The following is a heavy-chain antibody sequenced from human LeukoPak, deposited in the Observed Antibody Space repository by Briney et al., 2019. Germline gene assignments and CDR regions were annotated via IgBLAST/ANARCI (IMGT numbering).Heavy chain of an antibody. V-gene: IGHV3-23*01. CDR3: AKDRSRYSGYDPRSYYFDY. Sequence: GGSLRLSCVASGFSFSSYAMSWVRQAPGKGLEWVSAISGSGGSTYYADSVKGRFTISRDNSKNTLYLQVNSLRTEDTAVYYCAKDRSRYSGYDPRSYYFDYWGQGTLVSVSS. CDR2: ISGSGGST. CDR1: GFSFSSYA. J-gene: IGHJ4*02. D-gene: IGHD5-12*01.